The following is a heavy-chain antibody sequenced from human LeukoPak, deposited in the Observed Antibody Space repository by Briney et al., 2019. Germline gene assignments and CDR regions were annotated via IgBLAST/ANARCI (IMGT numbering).Heavy chain of an antibody. Sequence: PGGSLRLSCAASGFTFSSFAMSWVRQAPGQGLEWVSSISSTAATTYYADSVRGRFTISRDNAMNTLYLQLSSLRVEDTAVYYCARRTRFGVIKPPDYWGQGTLVTVSS. D-gene: IGHD3-3*01. J-gene: IGHJ4*02. V-gene: IGHV3-23*01. CDR3: ARRTRFGVIKPPDY. CDR2: ISSTAATT. CDR1: GFTFSSFA.